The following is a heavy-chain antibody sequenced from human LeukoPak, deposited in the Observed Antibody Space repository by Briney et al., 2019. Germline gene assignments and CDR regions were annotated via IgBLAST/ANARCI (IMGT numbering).Heavy chain of an antibody. J-gene: IGHJ5*02. V-gene: IGHV4-4*07. CDR1: GGSISSYY. CDR3: AREGYCSGGSCSGGWFDP. Sequence: SETLSLTCTVSGGSISSYYWSWIRQPAGKGLEWIGRIYTSGSTNYNPSLKSRVTMSVDTSKNQFSLKLSSVTAADTAVYYCAREGYCSGGSCSGGWFDPWGQGTLVTVSS. D-gene: IGHD2-15*01. CDR2: IYTSGST.